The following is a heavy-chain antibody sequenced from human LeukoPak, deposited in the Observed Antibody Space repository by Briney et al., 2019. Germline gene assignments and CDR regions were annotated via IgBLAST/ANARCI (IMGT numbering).Heavy chain of an antibody. CDR2: IYSGGNT. D-gene: IGHD6-13*01. Sequence: GGSLRLSCAASGFNVSNNYMRWVRQAPGKGLEWVSLIYSGGNTHYANSVEGRFTISRDNSKNTLYLQMNNLRAEDTAVYYCARDGAAAVPRWGQGTLVTVSS. CDR3: ARDGAAAVPR. CDR1: GFNVSNNY. V-gene: IGHV3-53*01. J-gene: IGHJ4*02.